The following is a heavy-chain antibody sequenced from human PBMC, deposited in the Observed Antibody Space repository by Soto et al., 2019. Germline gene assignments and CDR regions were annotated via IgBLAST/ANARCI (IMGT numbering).Heavy chain of an antibody. Sequence: LSLTCTVSGGSTNSRSDYWGWIRQPPGKGLEWIGSVYYSGSTHDNPSLQSRVTISVDTSRNQFSLNLISVTAADTAVYFCARQPRGPGYGERGLYFDHWGQGTLVTV. CDR2: VYYSGST. CDR1: GGSTNSRSDY. D-gene: IGHD3-16*01. CDR3: ARQPRGPGYGERGLYFDH. V-gene: IGHV4-39*01. J-gene: IGHJ4*02.